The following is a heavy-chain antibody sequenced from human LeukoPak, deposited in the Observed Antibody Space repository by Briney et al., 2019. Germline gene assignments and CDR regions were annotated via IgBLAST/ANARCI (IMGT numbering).Heavy chain of an antibody. D-gene: IGHD4-17*01. CDR1: GFTFSSYG. Sequence: QPGRSLRLSCAASGFTFSSYGMHWVRQAPGKGLEWVAVISYDGSNKYYADSVKGRFTISRDNSKNTLYLQMNSLRAEDTAVYYCAKLLSRYDYGDYWGQGTLVTVSS. J-gene: IGHJ4*02. V-gene: IGHV3-30*18. CDR3: AKLLSRYDYGDY. CDR2: ISYDGSNK.